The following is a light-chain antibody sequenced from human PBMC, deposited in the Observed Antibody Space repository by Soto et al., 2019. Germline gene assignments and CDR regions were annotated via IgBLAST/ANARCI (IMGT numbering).Light chain of an antibody. CDR3: QQYDNLPTWT. J-gene: IGKJ1*01. V-gene: IGKV1-33*01. CDR2: DAS. Sequence: DIQMTQPPSSLSASVGDRVTITCRASHSISRYLNWYQQKPGKAPKLLIYDASNLETGVPSRFSGSGSGTDFTFTISSLQPEDIATYYCQQYDNLPTWTFGQGTKV. CDR1: HSISRY.